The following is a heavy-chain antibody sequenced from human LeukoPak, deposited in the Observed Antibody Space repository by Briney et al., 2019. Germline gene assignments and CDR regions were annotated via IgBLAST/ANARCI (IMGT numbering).Heavy chain of an antibody. CDR3: ARGIEEWLYLYY. V-gene: IGHV3-7*04. D-gene: IGHD3-3*01. J-gene: IGHJ4*02. Sequence: GGSLRLSCAASGFTFAPYWMTCVRQAPGKGLEYVATMNRDGSEKYYVDSVKGRFTTSRDNSKNSLYLQMDSLRAEDTAVYYCARGIEEWLYLYYWGQGALFTVA. CDR1: GFTFAPYW. CDR2: MNRDGSEK.